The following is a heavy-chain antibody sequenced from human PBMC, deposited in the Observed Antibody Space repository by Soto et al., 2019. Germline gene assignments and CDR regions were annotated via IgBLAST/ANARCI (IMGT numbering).Heavy chain of an antibody. CDR1: GYTFTSYD. CDR2: MNPNSGNT. J-gene: IGHJ6*02. Sequence: QVQLVQSGAEVKKPGASVKVSCKASGYTFTSYDINWVRQATGQGLEWMGWMNPNSGNTGYAQKFQGRVTMTRNTSISTAYMELSSLRSEDTAVYYCASESLPYYYYGMDVWGQGTTGTVSS. CDR3: ASESLPYYYYGMDV. V-gene: IGHV1-8*01.